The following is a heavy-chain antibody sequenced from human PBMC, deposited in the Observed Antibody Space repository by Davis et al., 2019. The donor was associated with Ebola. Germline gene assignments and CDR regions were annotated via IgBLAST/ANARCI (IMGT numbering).Heavy chain of an antibody. V-gene: IGHV1-69*13. Sequence: SVKVSCKASGGTFSSYAISWVRQAPGQGLEWMGGIIPIFGTANYAQKFQGRVTITADESTSTAYMELSSLRSEDTAVYYCARDVRGITGPSVYWGQGTLVTVSS. CDR1: GGTFSSYA. J-gene: IGHJ4*02. CDR3: ARDVRGITGPSVY. D-gene: IGHD1-1*01. CDR2: IIPIFGTA.